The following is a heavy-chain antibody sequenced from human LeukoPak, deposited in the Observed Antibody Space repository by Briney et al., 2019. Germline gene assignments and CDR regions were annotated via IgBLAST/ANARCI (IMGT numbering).Heavy chain of an antibody. CDR1: GGSISSHY. D-gene: IGHD3-3*01. J-gene: IGHJ5*02. V-gene: IGHV4-59*11. Sequence: SETLSLTCTVSGGSISSHYWSWIRQPPGKGLEWSGYIYYSGSTNYNPSLKSRVTISVDTSKNQFTLKLSSVTAADPAVYYCARLFEVVISSWFDPCGEGSLVTVSS. CDR2: IYYSGST. CDR3: ARLFEVVISSWFDP.